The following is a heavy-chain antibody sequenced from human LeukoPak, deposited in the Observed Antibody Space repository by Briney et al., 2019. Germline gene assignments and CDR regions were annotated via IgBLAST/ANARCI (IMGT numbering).Heavy chain of an antibody. CDR3: ARDEVAVAGTFDY. Sequence: GRSLRLSCAASGFTFSSYGMHWVRQAPGKGLEWVAVIWYDGSNKYYADSVKGRFTISRDNSKSTLYLQMNSLRAEDTAVYYCARDEVAVAGTFDYWGQGTLVTVSS. J-gene: IGHJ4*02. V-gene: IGHV3-33*01. D-gene: IGHD6-19*01. CDR2: IWYDGSNK. CDR1: GFTFSSYG.